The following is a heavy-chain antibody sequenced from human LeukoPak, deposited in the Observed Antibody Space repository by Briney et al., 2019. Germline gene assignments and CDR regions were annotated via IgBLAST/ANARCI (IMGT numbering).Heavy chain of an antibody. CDR3: AKGTHFDY. CDR1: GFTLSSYW. CDR2: IKEDGSEK. V-gene: IGHV3-7*01. J-gene: IGHJ4*02. Sequence: GSLRLSCAASGFTLSSYWMTWVRQAPGKGPEWVANIKEDGSEKYYVDSVKGRFTVSRDNAKNSLYLQMNSLRAEDTAVYYCAKGTHFDYWGQGTLVTVSS.